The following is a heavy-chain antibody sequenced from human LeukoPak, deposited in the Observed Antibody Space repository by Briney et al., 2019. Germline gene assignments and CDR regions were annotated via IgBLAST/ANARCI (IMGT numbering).Heavy chain of an antibody. V-gene: IGHV4-38-2*01. CDR3: ARVPITIFGVELNWFDP. CDR1: GYSISNGYY. J-gene: IGHJ5*02. D-gene: IGHD3-3*01. Sequence: AETLSLTCAVSGYSISNGYYWGWIRQPPGKGLEWIGSISYSGSTYYNPSLKSRVTISVDTSKNHFSLKLSSVTAADTAVYYCARVPITIFGVELNWFDPWGQGTLVTVSS. CDR2: ISYSGST.